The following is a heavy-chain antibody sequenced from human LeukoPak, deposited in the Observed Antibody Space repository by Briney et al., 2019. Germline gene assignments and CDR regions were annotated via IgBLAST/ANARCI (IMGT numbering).Heavy chain of an antibody. D-gene: IGHD6-19*01. CDR2: IFYSGST. V-gene: IGHV4-39*01. Sequence: SETLAVTCTVSGGSIRSSSYYWGWIRQPPGKGLEWLANIFYSGSTFYNPSLKSRVTISVDTSQNQFSLKLSSVTAADTAVYYCARLRSGFYFDSWGQGTLVTVSS. CDR3: ARLRSGFYFDS. J-gene: IGHJ4*02. CDR1: GGSIRSSSYY.